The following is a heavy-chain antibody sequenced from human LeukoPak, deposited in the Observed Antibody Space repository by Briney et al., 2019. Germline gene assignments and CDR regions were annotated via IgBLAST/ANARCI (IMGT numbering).Heavy chain of an antibody. D-gene: IGHD6-19*01. J-gene: IGHJ5*02. CDR2: ISAYNGNT. V-gene: IGHV1-18*01. CDR1: GYTFTSYG. Sequence: ASVKVSCKASGYTFTSYGISWVRQAPGQGLEWMGWISAYNGNTNYAQKLQGRVTMTTDTSTSTAYTELRSLRSDDTAVYYCARDPRYSSGWTNNWFDPWGQGTLVTASS. CDR3: ARDPRYSSGWTNNWFDP.